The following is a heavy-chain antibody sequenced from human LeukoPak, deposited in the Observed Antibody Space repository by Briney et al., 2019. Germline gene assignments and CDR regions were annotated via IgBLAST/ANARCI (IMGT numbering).Heavy chain of an antibody. D-gene: IGHD4-17*01. CDR2: ISSSSSYI. CDR1: GFTFSSYS. V-gene: IGHV3-21*01. CDR3: ARSTVTTGLVDY. J-gene: IGHJ4*02. Sequence: GGSLRLSCAASGFTFSSYSMNWVRQAPGKGLEWVSSISSSSSYIYYADSVKGQFTISRDNAKNSLYLQMNSLRAEDTAVYYCARSTVTTGLVDYWGQGTLVTVSS.